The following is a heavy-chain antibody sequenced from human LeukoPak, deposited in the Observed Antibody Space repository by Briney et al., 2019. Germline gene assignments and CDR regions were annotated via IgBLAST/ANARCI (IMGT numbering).Heavy chain of an antibody. CDR1: GFTFSSYA. CDR3: ANRGSYYDFDY. Sequence: PGGSLRLSCAASGFTFSSYATSWVRQAPGKGLEWVSAISGSGGSTYYADSVKGRFTISRDNSKNTLYLQINSLRAEDTAVYYCANRGSYYDFDYWGQGTLVTVSS. J-gene: IGHJ4*02. CDR2: ISGSGGST. V-gene: IGHV3-23*01. D-gene: IGHD1-26*01.